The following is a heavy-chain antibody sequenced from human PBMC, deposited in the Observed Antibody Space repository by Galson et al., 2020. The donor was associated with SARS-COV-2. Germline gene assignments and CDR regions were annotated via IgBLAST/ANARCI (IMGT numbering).Heavy chain of an antibody. CDR3: ARTKYSYGYVNYDYGMGV. CDR2: IIPIFGTA. V-gene: IGHV1-69*13. CDR1: GGTFSSYA. D-gene: IGHD5-18*01. J-gene: IGHJ6*02. Sequence: SVKVSCKASGGTFSSYAISWVRQAPGQGLEWMGGIIPIFGTANYAQKFQGRVTITADESTSTAYMELSSLRSEDTAVYYCARTKYSYGYVNYDYGMGVWGQGTTFTVSS.